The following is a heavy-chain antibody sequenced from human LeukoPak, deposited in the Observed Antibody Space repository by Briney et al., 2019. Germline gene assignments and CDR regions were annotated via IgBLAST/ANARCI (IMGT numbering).Heavy chain of an antibody. J-gene: IGHJ4*02. CDR1: GGSMSSYY. CDR3: ARGRVGADFDY. CDR2: FYTSGST. Sequence: SETLSLTCTVSGGSMSSYYWSWIRQPAGKGLEWIGRFYTSGSTIYNPSLKSRVTMSVDTSKNQFSLNLRSVTAADTAVYYCARGRVGADFDYWGQGTLVTVSS. D-gene: IGHD1-26*01. V-gene: IGHV4-4*07.